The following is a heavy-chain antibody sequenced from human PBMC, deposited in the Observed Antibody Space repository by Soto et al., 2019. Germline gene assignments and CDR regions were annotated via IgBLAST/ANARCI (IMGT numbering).Heavy chain of an antibody. J-gene: IGHJ4*02. Sequence: QVQLQEAGPRLVSPSQTLSLTCTVSGGSISSAAYCWSWIRQSPDKGLAWMGHIYDGGTTYSSPSLKGRVTIAADTSETQFSLKLSSVSAADPAVYYCARGPSGDTIDYWGQGIQVTVSS. V-gene: IGHV4-30-4*01. D-gene: IGHD7-27*01. CDR1: GGSISSAAYC. CDR2: IYDGGTT. CDR3: ARGPSGDTIDY.